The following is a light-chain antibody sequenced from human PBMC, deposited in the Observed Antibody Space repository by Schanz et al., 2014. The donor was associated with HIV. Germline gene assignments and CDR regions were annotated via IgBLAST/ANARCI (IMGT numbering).Light chain of an antibody. V-gene: IGLV2-8*01. CDR2: EVT. J-gene: IGLJ2*01. CDR3: SSYVGTNTVA. CDR1: NSDVGGYNY. Sequence: QSALTQPPSASGSPGQSVTISCTGTNSDVGGYNYVSWYRQHPGRAPKLIIYEVTKRPSGVPDRFSGSKSGNTASLTVSGLQAEDEAHYYCSSYVGTNTVAFGGGTKLTVL.